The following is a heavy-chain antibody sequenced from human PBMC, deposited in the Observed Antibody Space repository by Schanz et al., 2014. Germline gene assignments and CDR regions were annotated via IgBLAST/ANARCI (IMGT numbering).Heavy chain of an antibody. J-gene: IGHJ3*02. CDR2: INSVGSNT. Sequence: EVQLVQSGGGLVQPGGSLRLSCAASGFTFSSHWMHWVRQDPGKGLVWVARINSVGSNTDYADSVKGRFTISSDNSKSTLYLQMNSLRAEDTAVYYCAKGRFGELSAFDIWGQGTMDTVSS. V-gene: IGHV3-74*01. CDR3: AKGRFGELSAFDI. D-gene: IGHD3-10*01. CDR1: GFTFSSHW.